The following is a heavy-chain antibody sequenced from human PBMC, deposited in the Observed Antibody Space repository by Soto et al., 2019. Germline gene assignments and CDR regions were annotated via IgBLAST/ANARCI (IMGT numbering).Heavy chain of an antibody. CDR3: AAFATISWPAFDI. CDR2: IVVGSGNT. Sequence: GASVKVSCKASGFTFTSSAMQWVRQARGQRLEWIGWIVVGSGNTNYAQKFQERVTITRDMTTSTAYMELSSLRSEDTAVYYCAAFATISWPAFDIWGQGTMVTVSS. D-gene: IGHD3-3*01. CDR1: GFTFTSSA. J-gene: IGHJ3*02. V-gene: IGHV1-58*02.